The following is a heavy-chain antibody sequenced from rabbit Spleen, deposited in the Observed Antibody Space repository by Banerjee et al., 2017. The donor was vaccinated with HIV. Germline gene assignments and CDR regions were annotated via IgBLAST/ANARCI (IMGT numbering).Heavy chain of an antibody. CDR3: ARAIVPWLGLTRLDL. Sequence: QEQLEESGGGLVKPGGTLTLTCKASGIDFSTYSYMCWVRQAPGKGLEWIACICAGISDSTYYASWAKGRFTISETSSTTVTLQMTSLTAADTATYFCARAIVPWLGLTRLDLWGQGTLVTVS. CDR1: GIDFSTYSY. V-gene: IGHV1S45*01. D-gene: IGHD4-1*01. J-gene: IGHJ3*01. CDR2: ICAGISDST.